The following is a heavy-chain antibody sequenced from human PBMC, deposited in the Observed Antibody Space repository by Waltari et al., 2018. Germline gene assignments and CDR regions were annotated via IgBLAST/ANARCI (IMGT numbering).Heavy chain of an antibody. Sequence: EVQLLESGGGLVQPGGSLRLSCAASGFIFTSYAMSWVRQAPGKGLEWGSGISGSGGTTYYAASVKGRLTISRDNSNDTVYLQMNSLTAEDTAVYYCAKTQDFDFWSGSYFDHWGQGALVNVFS. CDR3: AKTQDFDFWSGSYFDH. V-gene: IGHV3-23*01. CDR2: ISGSGGTT. CDR1: GFIFTSYA. J-gene: IGHJ4*02. D-gene: IGHD3-3*01.